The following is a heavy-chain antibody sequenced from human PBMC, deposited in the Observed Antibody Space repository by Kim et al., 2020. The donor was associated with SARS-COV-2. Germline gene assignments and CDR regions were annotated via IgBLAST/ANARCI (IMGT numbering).Heavy chain of an antibody. CDR2: IYYSGST. CDR3: ARESSGSYSLYYFDY. Sequence: SETLSLTCTVSGGSISSSSYYWGWIRQPPGKGLEWIGSIYYSGSTYYNPSLKSRVTISVDTSKNQFSLKLSSVTAADTAVDYCARESSGSYSLYYFDYWG. CDR1: GGSISSSSYY. D-gene: IGHD3-10*01. V-gene: IGHV4-39*07. J-gene: IGHJ4*01.